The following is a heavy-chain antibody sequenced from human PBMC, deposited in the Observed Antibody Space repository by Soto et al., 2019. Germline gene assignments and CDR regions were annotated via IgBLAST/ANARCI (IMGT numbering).Heavy chain of an antibody. CDR2: SSSSGRIK. CDR3: ARGVGIAFDF. J-gene: IGHJ3*01. D-gene: IGHD3-10*01. CDR1: GFSISGYG. V-gene: IGHV3-48*02. Sequence: GGSLRLSCAASGFSISGYGMHWVRQAPGKGLEWVSYSSSSGRIKHYGDSVKGRFTISRDNAKNSLYLQINILTDEDTAVYYCARGVGIAFDFWGQGTMVTVSS.